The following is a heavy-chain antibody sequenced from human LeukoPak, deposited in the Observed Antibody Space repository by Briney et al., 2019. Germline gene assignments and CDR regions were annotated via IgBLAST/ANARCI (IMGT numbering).Heavy chain of an antibody. Sequence: ASVKVSCKASGYTFTGYYMHWVRQAPGQGLEWMGWINPNSGGTNYAQKFQGRVTMTRDTSISTAYMELSRLRSDDTAVYYCARIRRRPGSIAAAGTGFDYWGQGTLVTVSS. CDR1: GYTFTGYY. CDR3: ARIRRRPGSIAAAGTGFDY. CDR2: INPNSGGT. D-gene: IGHD6-13*01. V-gene: IGHV1-2*02. J-gene: IGHJ4*02.